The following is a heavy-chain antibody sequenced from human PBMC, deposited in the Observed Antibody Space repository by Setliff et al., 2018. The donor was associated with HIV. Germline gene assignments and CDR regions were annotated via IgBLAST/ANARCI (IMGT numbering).Heavy chain of an antibody. CDR2: MNPNSGNT. J-gene: IGHJ3*01. Sequence: GASVKVSCKASGYTFSSYDINWVRQATGQGLEWMGWMNPNSGNTGYAQKFQGRVTMTRDTSISTDYMELNNLKFEDTAVYYCARVPYRSAWFSGGHDAFDVWGQGTMVTVSS. CDR1: GYTFSSYD. V-gene: IGHV1-8*02. CDR3: ARVPYRSAWFSGGHDAFDV. D-gene: IGHD6-19*01.